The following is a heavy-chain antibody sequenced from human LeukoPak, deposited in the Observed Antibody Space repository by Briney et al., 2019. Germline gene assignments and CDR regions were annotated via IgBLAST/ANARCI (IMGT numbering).Heavy chain of an antibody. D-gene: IGHD3-10*01. Sequence: SETLSLTCTVSGGSISSYYWSWIRQSPGKGLECIGYIHYTGSTNYNPSLKSRVTISVETSKNQFSLKLKSVTAADTAVYYCARGPQPRYYYGSGRYYMDVWGKGTTVTVSS. V-gene: IGHV4-59*01. CDR1: GGSISSYY. CDR3: ARGPQPRYYYGSGRYYMDV. CDR2: IHYTGST. J-gene: IGHJ6*03.